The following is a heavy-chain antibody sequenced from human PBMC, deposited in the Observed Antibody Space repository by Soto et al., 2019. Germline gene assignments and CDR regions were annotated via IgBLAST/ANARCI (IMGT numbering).Heavy chain of an antibody. CDR1: GGTFSSYA. CDR2: IIPIFGTA. CDR3: ARDRGPSSGYYPYWFDP. D-gene: IGHD3-22*01. J-gene: IGHJ5*02. Sequence: QVQLVQSGAEVKKPGFSVKVSCKGSGGTFSSYAISWGRQAPGQGLEWMGEIIPIFGTANYAQKFQGRVTITADESTSTAYMELSSLRSEDTAVYYCARDRGPSSGYYPYWFDPWGQGTLVSVSS. V-gene: IGHV1-69*12.